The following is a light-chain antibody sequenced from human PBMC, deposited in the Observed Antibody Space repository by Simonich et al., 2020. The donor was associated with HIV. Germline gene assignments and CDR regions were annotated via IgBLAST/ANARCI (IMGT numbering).Light chain of an antibody. J-gene: IGKJ2*01. Sequence: EIVLTQSPATLSLSPGERATLSCRASQSVSSYLAWYQQKPGQAPRLLIYDASNRATGIPARVRGSGSGTDFTLTISSLEPEDFAVYYCQQYNNWPLYTFGQGTKLEIK. V-gene: IGKV3-11*01. CDR3: QQYNNWPLYT. CDR2: DAS. CDR1: QSVSSY.